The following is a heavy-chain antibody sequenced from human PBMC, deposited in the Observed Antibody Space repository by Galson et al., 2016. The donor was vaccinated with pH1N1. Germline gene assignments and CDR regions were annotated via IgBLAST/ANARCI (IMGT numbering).Heavy chain of an antibody. Sequence: SVKVSCKASGGLFTDYALSWVRQAPGEGLEWMGGISPRFDITDYAQKFQDRVTITADEPTTTAFLELGSLRSEDTAVYYCAVCSSGNCYYFDYWGQGTLVTVSS. CDR3: AVCSSGNCYYFDY. D-gene: IGHD2-15*01. V-gene: IGHV1-69*13. CDR2: ISPRFDIT. J-gene: IGHJ4*02. CDR1: GGLFTDYA.